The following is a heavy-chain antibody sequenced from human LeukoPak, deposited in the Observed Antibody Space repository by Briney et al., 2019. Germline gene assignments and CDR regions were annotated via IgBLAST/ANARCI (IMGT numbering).Heavy chain of an antibody. V-gene: IGHV4-34*01. CDR1: GGSFSGYY. CDR3: ARAQVVFDY. CDR2: INHSGST. J-gene: IGHJ4*02. Sequence: PSETLSLTCAVYGGSFSGYYWSWIRQPPGKGLEWIGEINHSGSTNYNPSLKSRVTISVDTSKNQFSLKLSSVTAADTAVYYCARAQVVFDYWGQGTLVTVSS.